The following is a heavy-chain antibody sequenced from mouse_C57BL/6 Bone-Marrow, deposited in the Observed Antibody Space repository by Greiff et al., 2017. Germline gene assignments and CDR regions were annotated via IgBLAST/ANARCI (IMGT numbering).Heavy chain of an antibody. CDR1: GYTFTSYW. CDR2: IHPNSGST. J-gene: IGHJ1*03. CDR3: AREGGIYYYGSSWYFDV. D-gene: IGHD1-1*01. Sequence: QVQLQQPGAELVKPGASVKLSCKASGYTFTSYWMHWVKQRPGQGLEWIGMIHPNSGSTNYNEKFKSKATLTVDKSSSTAYMQLSSLTSEDSAVYYWAREGGIYYYGSSWYFDVWGTGTTVTVSS. V-gene: IGHV1-64*01.